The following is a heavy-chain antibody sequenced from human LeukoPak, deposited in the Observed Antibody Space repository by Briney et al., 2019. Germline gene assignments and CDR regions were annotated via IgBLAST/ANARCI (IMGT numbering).Heavy chain of an antibody. Sequence: ASVTVSCKASGYTFTGYYMHWVRQAPGQGLEWMGWINPNSGGTNYAQKFQGRVTMTRDTSISTAYMELSRLRSDDTAVYYCARDSQYYDFWSGRNWFDPWGEGTLVTVSS. D-gene: IGHD3-3*01. CDR3: ARDSQYYDFWSGRNWFDP. CDR2: INPNSGGT. V-gene: IGHV1-2*02. J-gene: IGHJ5*02. CDR1: GYTFTGYY.